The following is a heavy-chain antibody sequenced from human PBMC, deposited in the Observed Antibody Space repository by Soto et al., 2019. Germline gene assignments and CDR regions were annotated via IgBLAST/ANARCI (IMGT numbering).Heavy chain of an antibody. CDR2: ISSSSSYT. D-gene: IGHD6-13*01. Sequence: QVQLVESGGSLVKPGGSLRLSCAASGFTFSDYYMSWIRQAPGKGLEWVSYISSSSSYTNYADSVKGRFTISRDNAKNSLYLQMNSLRAEDTAVYYCAAYSSSWYYFDYWGQGTLVTVSS. J-gene: IGHJ4*02. CDR3: AAYSSSWYYFDY. V-gene: IGHV3-11*06. CDR1: GFTFSDYY.